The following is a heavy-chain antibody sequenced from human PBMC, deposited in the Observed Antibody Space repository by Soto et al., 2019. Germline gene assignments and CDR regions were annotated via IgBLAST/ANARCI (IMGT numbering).Heavy chain of an antibody. V-gene: IGHV1-18*01. CDR2: ISGYNGNT. J-gene: IGHJ6*02. Sequence: QVQLVQSGGEVKKPGASVKVSCKTSGYSFTTYGISWVRQAPGQGLEWMGWISGYNGNTHYAQKFQVRVSMTTDTSTSTAYMELRSLRSDDTAVYYCAREGPAPYYYYGMDVWGQGTTVTVSS. CDR1: GYSFTTYG. CDR3: AREGPAPYYYYGMDV.